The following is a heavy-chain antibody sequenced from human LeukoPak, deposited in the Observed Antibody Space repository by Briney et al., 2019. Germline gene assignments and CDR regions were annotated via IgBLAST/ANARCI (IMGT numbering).Heavy chain of an antibody. CDR2: IDNAGSIT. Sequence: GGSLRLSCAASRFTFSNYWIHWVRQAPGKGLVWVSRIDNAGSITTYADSVKGRFTISRNNAENTLYLQMNSLRVEDTAVYYCVRSAFHAGSGNYYDYWGQGTLVTVSS. V-gene: IGHV3-74*03. D-gene: IGHD3-22*01. CDR3: VRSAFHAGSGNYYDY. CDR1: RFTFSNYW. J-gene: IGHJ4*02.